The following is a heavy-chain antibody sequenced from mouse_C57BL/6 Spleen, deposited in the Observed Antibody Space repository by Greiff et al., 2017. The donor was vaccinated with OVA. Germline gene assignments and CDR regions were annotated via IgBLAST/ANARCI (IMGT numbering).Heavy chain of an antibody. CDR1: GYTFTDYY. D-gene: IGHD2-3*01. CDR2: IYPGSGNT. CDR3: ASDVNLYAMDY. V-gene: IGHV1-76*01. J-gene: IGHJ4*01. Sequence: QVQLQQSGAELVRPGASVKLSCKASGYTFTDYYINWVKQRPGQGLEWIARIYPGSGNTNYNEKFKGKATLTAEKSSSTAYMQLSSLTSEDSAVYYCASDVNLYAMDYWGQGTSVTVSS.